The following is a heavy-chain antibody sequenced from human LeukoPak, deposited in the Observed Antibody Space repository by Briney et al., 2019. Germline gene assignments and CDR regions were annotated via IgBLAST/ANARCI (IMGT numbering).Heavy chain of an antibody. CDR2: ISGSGDST. Sequence: PGGSLRLSCAASGFTFSNYGMSWVRQAPGKGLEWVSGISGSGDSTFYADSVKGRFTISRDNSKNTRYLQMSSLRAEDTAVYYCAKPRPGGSTELFDSWGQGTLVTVSS. CDR1: GFTFSNYG. CDR3: AKPRPGGSTELFDS. J-gene: IGHJ4*02. V-gene: IGHV3-23*01. D-gene: IGHD1-26*01.